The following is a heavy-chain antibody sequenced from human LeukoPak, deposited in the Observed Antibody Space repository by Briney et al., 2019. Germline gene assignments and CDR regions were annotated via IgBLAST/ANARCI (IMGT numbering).Heavy chain of an antibody. J-gene: IGHJ3*02. CDR2: INHSGST. CDR1: GGSFIGYY. Sequence: PSETLSLTCAVYGGSFIGYYWSWIRQPPGKGLEWIGEINHSGSTNYNPSLKSRVTISVDTSKNQFSLKLSSVTAADTAVYYCARARITMIVVVTPHDAFDIWGQGTMVTVSS. CDR3: ARARITMIVVVTPHDAFDI. D-gene: IGHD3-22*01. V-gene: IGHV4-34*01.